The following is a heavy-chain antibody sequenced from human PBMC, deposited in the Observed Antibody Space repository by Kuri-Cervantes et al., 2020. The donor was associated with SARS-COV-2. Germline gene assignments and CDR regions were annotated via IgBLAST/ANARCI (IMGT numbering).Heavy chain of an antibody. CDR1: GFTFDDYG. D-gene: IGHD6-6*01. V-gene: IGHV3-20*04. J-gene: IGHJ6*03. CDR2: INWNGGST. CDR3: ARDLTLSSGGYYYYYYMDV. Sequence: GESLKISCAASGFTFDDYGMSWVRQAPGKGLEWVSGINWNGGSTGYADSVKGRFTISRDNAKNSLYLQMNSLRAEDTAVYYCARDLTLSSGGYYYYYYMDVWGKGTTVTVSS.